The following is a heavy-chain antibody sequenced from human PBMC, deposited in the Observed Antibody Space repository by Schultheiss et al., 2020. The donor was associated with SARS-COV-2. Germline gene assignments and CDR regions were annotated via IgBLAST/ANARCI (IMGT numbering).Heavy chain of an antibody. V-gene: IGHV3-69-1*01. Sequence: GGSLRLSCAASGFTFSDNYMDWVRQAPGKGLEWVSAISGSGGSTYYPGSVKGRFTISRDNAKNSLYMQMNSLRAEDTAVYYCARDHGSGSFYYFDYWGQGTLVTVSS. CDR3: ARDHGSGSFYYFDY. CDR2: ISGSGGST. CDR1: GFTFSDNY. J-gene: IGHJ4*02. D-gene: IGHD3-10*01.